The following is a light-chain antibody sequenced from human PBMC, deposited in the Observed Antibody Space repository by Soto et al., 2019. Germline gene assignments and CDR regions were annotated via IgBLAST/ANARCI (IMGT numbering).Light chain of an antibody. CDR1: KGISNF. CDR2: AAS. V-gene: IGKV1-27*01. Sequence: DIKMTQSPSSLSASVGDRVTITCRASKGISNFLAWYQQKPGKVPKLLISAASTLQSGVLSRFSGSGSGTDFSRTITSLQPEHVATYYCQKYSSVITFGQGTRLEIK. CDR3: QKYSSVIT. J-gene: IGKJ5*01.